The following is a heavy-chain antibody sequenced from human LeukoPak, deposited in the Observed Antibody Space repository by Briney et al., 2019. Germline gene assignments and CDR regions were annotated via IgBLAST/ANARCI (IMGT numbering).Heavy chain of an antibody. CDR2: IRSSSSYI. CDR3: ARVYYGVNDY. D-gene: IGHD4-17*01. Sequence: PGGTLRLSCAASGFTFSSYSMNWVRQAPGKGLEWVSSIRSSSSYIYYADSVKGRFTISRDNAKNSLYLQMNSLRAEDTAVYYCARVYYGVNDYWGQGTLVTVSS. CDR1: GFTFSSYS. J-gene: IGHJ4*02. V-gene: IGHV3-21*01.